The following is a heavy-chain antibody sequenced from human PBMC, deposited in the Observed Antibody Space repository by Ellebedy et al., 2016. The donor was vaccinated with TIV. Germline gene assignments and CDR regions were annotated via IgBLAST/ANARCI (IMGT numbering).Heavy chain of an antibody. V-gene: IGHV3-13*01. D-gene: IGHD2-2*01. CDR2: IGTAGDT. CDR3: ARADCGSTSCPSVFDS. J-gene: IGHJ4*02. Sequence: GESLKISXAASGFTFSSYDMHWVRQATGKGLEWVSAIGTAGDTYYPGSVKGRFTISRDNSKNTLYLQMNSLRDEDTAVYYCARADCGSTSCPSVFDSWGQGTLVTVSS. CDR1: GFTFSSYD.